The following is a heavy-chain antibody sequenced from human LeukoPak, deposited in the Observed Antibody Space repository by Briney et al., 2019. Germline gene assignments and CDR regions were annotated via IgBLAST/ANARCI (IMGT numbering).Heavy chain of an antibody. CDR1: GYTFTGYY. CDR2: INPNSGGT. CDR3: ARGPERAAGRWFDP. V-gene: IGHV1-2*02. D-gene: IGHD6-13*01. Sequence: ASVKVSCKASGYTFTGYYMHWVRQAPGQGLEWMGWINPNSGGTNYAQKFQGRVTMTRDTSISTAYMELSRLRSDGTAVYYCARGPERAAGRWFDPWGQGTLVTVSS. J-gene: IGHJ5*02.